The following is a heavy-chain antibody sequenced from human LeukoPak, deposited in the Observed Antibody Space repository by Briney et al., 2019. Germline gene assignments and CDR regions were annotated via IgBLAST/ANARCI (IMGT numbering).Heavy chain of an antibody. V-gene: IGHV3-23*01. CDR1: GFTFSSYA. Sequence: GGSLRLSCAASGFTFSSYAMSWVRQAPGKGLEWVSAISGSGGSTYYADSEKGRFTISRDNSKNTLYLQMNSLRAEDTAVYYCAKEPYYDFWSGYYRVDYWGQGTLVTVSS. CDR2: ISGSGGST. CDR3: AKEPYYDFWSGYYRVDY. J-gene: IGHJ4*02. D-gene: IGHD3-3*01.